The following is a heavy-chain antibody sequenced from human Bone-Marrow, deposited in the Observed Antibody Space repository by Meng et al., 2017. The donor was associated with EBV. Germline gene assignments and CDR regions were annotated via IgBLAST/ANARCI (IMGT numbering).Heavy chain of an antibody. CDR2: IYGDDNK. CDR3: AHLDSYYDILTGYKY. D-gene: IGHD3-9*01. Sequence: ITLKASLPTHVKPTHTPTLTCTFSGFLLSTNGVGLGWIRHPPGKALEWLALIYGDDNKRYSPSLKSRLTITKDTSKNQVVLTMTNMDPVDTATYYCAHLDSYYDILTGYKYWGQGTLVTVSS. J-gene: IGHJ4*02. V-gene: IGHV2-5*02. CDR1: GFLLSTNGVG.